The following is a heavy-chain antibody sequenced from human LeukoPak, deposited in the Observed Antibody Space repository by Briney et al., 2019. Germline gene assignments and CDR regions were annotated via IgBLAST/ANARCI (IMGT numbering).Heavy chain of an antibody. Sequence: GWSLRHSCAQAGFKFVDYGLSWVRRAPGGGLEWLCAINYNGAITDYADSVKGRFTISRDNAKNSLYLRMDSLRAEDTALYYCARDRLGPSFSVSHFDLWGQGTLVTVSS. J-gene: IGHJ4*02. CDR1: GFKFVDYG. V-gene: IGHV3-20*04. CDR3: ARDRLGPSFSVSHFDL. CDR2: INYNGAIT. D-gene: IGHD3-3*02.